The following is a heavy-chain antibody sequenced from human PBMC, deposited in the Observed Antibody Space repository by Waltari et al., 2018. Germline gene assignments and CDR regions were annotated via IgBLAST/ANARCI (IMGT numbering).Heavy chain of an antibody. D-gene: IGHD3-22*01. CDR3: ARGITMIVGANWFDP. CDR1: GGSFSGYY. V-gene: IGHV4-34*01. Sequence: QVQLQQWGAGLLKPSETLSLTCAVYGGSFSGYYWSWIRQPPGKGLEWIGEINHSGSTNDNPSLKSRVTISVDTSKNQFSLKLSSVTAADTAVYYCARGITMIVGANWFDPWGQGTLVTVSS. J-gene: IGHJ5*02. CDR2: INHSGST.